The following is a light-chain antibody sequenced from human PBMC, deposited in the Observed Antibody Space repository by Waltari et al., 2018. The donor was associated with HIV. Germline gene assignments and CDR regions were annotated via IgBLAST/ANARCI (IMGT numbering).Light chain of an antibody. Sequence: DVVMTQSPLSLAVTLGQPASISCKSSQSLVYGDANSYLNWFHQRPGQSPRRLIYKVSFRDSGVPDRFSGSGSGTAFTLNITRVEAEDTGLYYCMQGTHRLWTFGQGTKVEVK. CDR1: QSLVYGDANSY. CDR2: KVS. V-gene: IGKV2-30*01. CDR3: MQGTHRLWT. J-gene: IGKJ1*01.